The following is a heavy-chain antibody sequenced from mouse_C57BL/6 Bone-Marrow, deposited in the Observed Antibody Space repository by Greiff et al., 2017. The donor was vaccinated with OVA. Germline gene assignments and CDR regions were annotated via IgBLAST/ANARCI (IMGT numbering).Heavy chain of an antibody. CDR1: GYTFTAYE. V-gene: IGHV1-15*01. CDR2: LDTETGGN. CDR3: TRFYYGSSYAFAY. Sequence: VKLQQSGAELVRPGASVTLSCKASGYTFTAYEMHWVKQTPVHGLEWIGALDTETGGNAYNQKFKVKSILTADKSTSTAYMELRSLTSEDSAVYYCTRFYYGSSYAFAYWGQGTLVTVSA. D-gene: IGHD1-1*01. J-gene: IGHJ3*01.